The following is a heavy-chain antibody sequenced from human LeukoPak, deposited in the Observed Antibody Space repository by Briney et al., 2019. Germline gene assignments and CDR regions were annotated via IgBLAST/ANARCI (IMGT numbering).Heavy chain of an antibody. CDR1: GLSISDNY. J-gene: IGHJ4*02. CDR3: ARVSDYSNYFDF. CDR2: IWYDGSTK. Sequence: GGSLRLSCAASGLSISDNYMSWVRQAPGKGLEWVAIIWYDGSTKYYAESVKGRFTISRDNSKNMLYLQMNSLRAEDTAVYYCARVSDYSNYFDFWGQGTLVTVSS. D-gene: IGHD4-11*01. V-gene: IGHV3-33*08.